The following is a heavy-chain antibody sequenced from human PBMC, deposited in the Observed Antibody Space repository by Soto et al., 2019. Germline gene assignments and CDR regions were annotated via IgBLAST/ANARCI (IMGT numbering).Heavy chain of an antibody. Sequence: QIQLVQSGPDVKKPGASVKVSCKASGYTFSTYGLSWVRQAPGQGLEWMGWISGYNGRTNYAQKFRGRVTLTTDTSASTAYKELRSLRPDDTAMYYCARDNRKELWVEGLNAMDVWGQGTTVTVSS. V-gene: IGHV1-18*01. CDR2: ISGYNGRT. D-gene: IGHD3-10*01. J-gene: IGHJ6*02. CDR3: ARDNRKELWVEGLNAMDV. CDR1: GYTFSTYG.